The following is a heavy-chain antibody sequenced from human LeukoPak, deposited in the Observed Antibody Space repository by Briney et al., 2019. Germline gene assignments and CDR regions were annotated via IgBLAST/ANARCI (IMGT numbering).Heavy chain of an antibody. CDR1: GDSIGSNKW. J-gene: IGHJ4*02. CDR3: ARDLLNEGNHLDY. Sequence: SETLSLTCAVSGDSIGSNKWWTWVRQPPGKGLEWIGYIYYSGSTYYNPSLESRVTISVDTSKNQFSLKLSSVTAADTAVYYCARDLLNEGNHLDYWGQGTLVTVSS. V-gene: IGHV4-30-4*01. D-gene: IGHD4-23*01. CDR2: IYYSGST.